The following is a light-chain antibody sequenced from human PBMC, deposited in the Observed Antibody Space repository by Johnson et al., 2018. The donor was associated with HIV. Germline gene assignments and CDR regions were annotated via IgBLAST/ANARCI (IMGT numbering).Light chain of an antibody. CDR1: SSNIGNNY. V-gene: IGLV1-51*01. Sequence: SVLTQPPSVSAAPGQKVTISCSGSSSNIGNNYVSWYQQLPGTAPKLLIYDTNKRPSGIPDRFSGSKSGTSATLGITGLQTGDEADYSCGIWDSSLSAYVFGTGTKVTVL. CDR3: GIWDSSLSAYV. CDR2: DTN. J-gene: IGLJ1*01.